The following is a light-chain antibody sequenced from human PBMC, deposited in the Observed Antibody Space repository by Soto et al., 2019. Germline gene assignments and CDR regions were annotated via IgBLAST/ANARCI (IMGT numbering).Light chain of an antibody. CDR3: SSYAGSIYWV. CDR2: DVI. J-gene: IGLJ3*02. Sequence: QSALTQPPSASGSPGQSVTISCTGTSSDVGGYNYVSWYQQHPGKAPKLMIYDVIKRPSGVPDRFSGSKSGNTASLTVSGLLAQDEADYYCSSYAGSIYWVFGGGTKLTVL. CDR1: SSDVGGYNY. V-gene: IGLV2-8*01.